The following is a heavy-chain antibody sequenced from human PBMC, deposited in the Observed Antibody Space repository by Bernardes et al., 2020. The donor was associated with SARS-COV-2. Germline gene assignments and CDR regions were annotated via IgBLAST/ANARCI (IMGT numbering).Heavy chain of an antibody. J-gene: IGHJ6*02. CDR1: GYAFSDYY. CDR2: INLNSGGT. Sequence: ASVKVSCTASGYAFSDYYMHWVRQAPGQGLEWMGWINLNSGGTNFAQKFQGWVTMTRDTSISAAYMELSRLRSDDTAVYYCARGSYCTITSCYGSYPAGLDVWGQGTTVTVSS. CDR3: ARGSYCTITSCYGSYPAGLDV. D-gene: IGHD2-2*01. V-gene: IGHV1-2*04.